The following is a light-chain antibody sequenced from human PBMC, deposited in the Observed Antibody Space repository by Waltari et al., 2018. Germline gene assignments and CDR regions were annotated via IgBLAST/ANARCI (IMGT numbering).Light chain of an antibody. CDR2: KDT. CDR3: QSADSSGSL. V-gene: IGLV3-25*03. Sequence: SYELTQSPSVSVSPGQTARITCSGDALPDQYAFWYQQKPGQAPVLALYKDTERPSGIAERFSGSSSRTTVTLTIRGVQAEDEADYYCQSADSSGSLFGGGTKLTVL. J-gene: IGLJ2*01. CDR1: ALPDQY.